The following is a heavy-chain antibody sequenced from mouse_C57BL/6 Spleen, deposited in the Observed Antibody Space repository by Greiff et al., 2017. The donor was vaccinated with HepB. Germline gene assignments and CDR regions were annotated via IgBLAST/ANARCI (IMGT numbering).Heavy chain of an antibody. CDR1: GYTFTSYW. CDR3: AREMNYYGSSSWFAY. V-gene: IGHV1-7*01. CDR2: INPSRGYT. D-gene: IGHD1-1*01. J-gene: IGHJ3*01. Sequence: VQLQQSGAELAKPGASVKLSCKASGYTFTSYWMHWVKQRPGQGLEWIGYINPSRGYTKYNQKFKDKATLTSDKSSSIAYMQLSSLTYEDSAVYYCAREMNYYGSSSWFAYWGQGTLVTVAA.